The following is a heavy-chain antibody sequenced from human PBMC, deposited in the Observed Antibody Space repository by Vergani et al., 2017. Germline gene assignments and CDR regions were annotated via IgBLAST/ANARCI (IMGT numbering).Heavy chain of an antibody. CDR1: GFTFSSYA. J-gene: IGHJ4*02. V-gene: IGHV3-23*01. CDR2: ISGSGGST. CDR3: ANPTQRGYSYG. Sequence: EVQVLESGGGLVQPGGSLRLSCAASGFTFSSYAMSWVRQAPGKGLEWVSAISGSGGSTYFADSVKGRFTISRDNSKNTLYLQMNSLRAEDTAVYYCANPTQRGYSYGWGQGTLVTVSS. D-gene: IGHD5-18*01.